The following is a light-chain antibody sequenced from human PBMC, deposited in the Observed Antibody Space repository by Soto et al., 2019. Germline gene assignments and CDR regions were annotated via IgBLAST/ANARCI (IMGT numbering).Light chain of an antibody. J-gene: IGKJ2*01. CDR1: QSLSRNY. V-gene: IGKV3-20*01. Sequence: ETVLTQSPGTLSLSPGERATLSCRASQSLSRNYLAWYQQKPGQAPRLLIYGASSRATGIPDRFSGSGSGTDFTLTISRLEPEDFAVYYCQQYDTSNTFGQGTKLEIK. CDR2: GAS. CDR3: QQYDTSNT.